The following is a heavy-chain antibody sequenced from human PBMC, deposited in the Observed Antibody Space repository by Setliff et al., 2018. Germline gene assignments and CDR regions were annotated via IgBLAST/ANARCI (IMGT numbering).Heavy chain of an antibody. D-gene: IGHD2-21*01. CDR2: IGHTGSI. J-gene: IGHJ4*02. CDR1: GYSISSSYI. V-gene: IGHV4-38-2*02. CDR3: ARDLGHGGDSDY. Sequence: PSETLSLTCTVSGYSISSSYIWGWIRQPPGKGLEWVGNIGHTGSINYNPSLKSRLTMSRYTYKNQVSLRLNSVTATDTAVYYCARDLGHGGDSDYWGQGILVTVSS.